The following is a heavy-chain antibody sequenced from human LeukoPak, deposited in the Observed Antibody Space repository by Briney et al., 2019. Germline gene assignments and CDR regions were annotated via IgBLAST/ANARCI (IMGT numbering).Heavy chain of an antibody. J-gene: IGHJ3*02. CDR3: ARGSRSSWYLGGAAFDI. Sequence: SETLSLTCTVSGGSISSSSYYWGWIRQPPGKGLEWIGSIYYSGSTYYNPSLKSRVTISVDTSKNQFSPKLSSVTAADTAVYYCARGSRSSWYLGGAAFDIWGQGTMVTVSS. V-gene: IGHV4-39*07. D-gene: IGHD6-13*01. CDR2: IYYSGST. CDR1: GGSISSSSYY.